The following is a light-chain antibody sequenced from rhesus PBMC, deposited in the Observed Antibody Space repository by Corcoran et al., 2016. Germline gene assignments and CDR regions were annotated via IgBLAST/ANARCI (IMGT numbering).Light chain of an antibody. V-gene: IGKV1-22*01. CDR2: KAS. CDR1: QSISSW. Sequence: DIQMTQSPSSLSASVGDPVTITCRASQSISSWLAWYQQKPGKAPKLPIYKASSLQSGVHSRFSCSGSGTDFPLTISILQSEDFATYHCQQYSSSPLTFGGVTQVELK. J-gene: IGKJ4*01. CDR3: QQYSSSPLT.